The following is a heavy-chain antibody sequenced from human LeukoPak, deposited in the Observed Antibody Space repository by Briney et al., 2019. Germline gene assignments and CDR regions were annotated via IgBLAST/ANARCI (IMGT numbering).Heavy chain of an antibody. V-gene: IGHV3-21*04. CDR3: ARRAGAYSHPYDY. CDR1: GFTFSTYS. CDR2: ISSSSSYI. J-gene: IGHJ4*02. Sequence: GGSLRLSCAASGFTFSTYSMNWVRQAPGKGLEWVSSISSSSSYIYYADSVKGRFTISRDNAKNSLYLQMNSLRAEDTAVYYCARRAGAYSHPYDYWGQGTLVTVSS. D-gene: IGHD4/OR15-4a*01.